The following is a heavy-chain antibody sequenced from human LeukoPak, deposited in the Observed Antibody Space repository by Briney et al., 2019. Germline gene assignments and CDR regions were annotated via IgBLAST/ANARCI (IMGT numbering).Heavy chain of an antibody. Sequence: GGSLRLSCAASGFTFSSYAMHWVRPAPGKGLEYVSAISSNGGSTYYANSVKGRFTISRDNSKNTLYLQMGSLRAEDMAVYYCARALPPGYYDGSSLNNWFDPWGQGTLVTVSS. CDR2: ISSNGGST. J-gene: IGHJ5*02. CDR1: GFTFSSYA. CDR3: ARALPPGYYDGSSLNNWFDP. V-gene: IGHV3-64*01. D-gene: IGHD3-22*01.